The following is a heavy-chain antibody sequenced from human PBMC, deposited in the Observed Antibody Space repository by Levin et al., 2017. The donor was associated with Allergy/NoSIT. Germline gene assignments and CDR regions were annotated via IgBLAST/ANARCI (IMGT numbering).Heavy chain of an antibody. CDR3: ARGGSMGYYYGSGGNDY. CDR2: INHSGST. Sequence: NPSETLSLTCAVYGGSFSGYYWSWIRQPPGKGLEWIGEINHSGSTNYNPSLKSRVTISVDTSKNQFSLKLSSVTAADTAVYYCARGGSMGYYYGSGGNDYWGQGTLVTVSS. V-gene: IGHV4-34*01. CDR1: GGSFSGYY. D-gene: IGHD3-10*01. J-gene: IGHJ4*02.